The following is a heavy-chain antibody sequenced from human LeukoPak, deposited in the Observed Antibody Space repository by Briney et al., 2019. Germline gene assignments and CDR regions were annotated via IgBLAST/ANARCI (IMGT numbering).Heavy chain of an antibody. V-gene: IGHV1-18*01. CDR3: ASRWYTTGTTDAFDI. CDR2: ISAYNGNT. CDR1: GYTFTSYG. J-gene: IGHJ3*02. Sequence: ASVKVSCQASGYTFTSYGISWVRQAPGQGLEWMGWISAYNGNTNYAQKPQGRVTMTTDTSTSTAYMELRSLRSDDTAVYYCASRWYTTGTTDAFDIWGQGTMVTVSS. D-gene: IGHD1-1*01.